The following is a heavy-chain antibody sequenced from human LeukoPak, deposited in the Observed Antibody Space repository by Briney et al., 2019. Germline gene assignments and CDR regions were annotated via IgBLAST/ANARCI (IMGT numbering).Heavy chain of an antibody. D-gene: IGHD2-15*01. CDR1: GFTFSDYY. V-gene: IGHV3-74*01. J-gene: IGHJ3*02. CDR3: ARAELAGFCSGGSCYRRAFDI. CDR2: INGDGTTT. Sequence: GGSLRLSCAASGFTFSDYYMSWIRQAPGKGLVWVSRINGDGTTTNYADSVKGRFTISRDNAKNTLYLQMNSLRAEDTAVYYCARAELAGFCSGGSCYRRAFDIWGQGTMVTVSS.